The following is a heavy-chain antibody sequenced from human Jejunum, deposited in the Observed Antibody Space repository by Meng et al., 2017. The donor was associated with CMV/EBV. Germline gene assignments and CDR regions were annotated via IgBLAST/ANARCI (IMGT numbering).Heavy chain of an antibody. D-gene: IGHD3-10*01. CDR3: ARGTPGRSYSDY. CDR2: FVNNVDT. Sequence: GVEGKKPGAPGKVPRKVSQNTFTRYDINWVRQATGQGLEWLGWFVNNVDTYSAQKFQGRVTMTTDTHTSTAFMELRSLRSDDTAVYYCARGTPGRSYSDYWGQGTLVTVSS. V-gene: IGHV1-18*01. J-gene: IGHJ4*02. CDR1: QNTFTRYD.